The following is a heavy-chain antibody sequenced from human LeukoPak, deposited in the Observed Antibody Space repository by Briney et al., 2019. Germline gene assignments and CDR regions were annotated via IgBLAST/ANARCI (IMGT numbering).Heavy chain of an antibody. D-gene: IGHD2-15*01. CDR2: IFGSGGSA. CDR1: GFTFGSYA. Sequence: GGSLRLSCAASGFTFGSYAMYWVRQAPGKGLEWVSGIFGSGGSAHYADSVKGRFTISRDNSKNTVYLQMDSLRAEDTAIYYCAKTTTGYSSGRYPAWPIDYWGQGTLVAVSS. J-gene: IGHJ4*02. CDR3: AKTTTGYSSGRYPAWPIDY. V-gene: IGHV3-23*01.